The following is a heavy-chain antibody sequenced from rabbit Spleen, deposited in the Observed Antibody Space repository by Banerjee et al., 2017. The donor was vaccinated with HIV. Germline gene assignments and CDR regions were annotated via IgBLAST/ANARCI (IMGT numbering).Heavy chain of an antibody. J-gene: IGHJ4*01. CDR2: ISASGKP. D-gene: IGHD8-1*01. Sequence: QEQLVESGGGLVQPEGSLKLTCKASGFTLSTYWIYWVRQAPGKGLEWIGCISASGKPYYASWVNGRFSISRENAQNTVFLQMTSLTAADTATYFCARDGAGGSYFALWGPGTLVTVS. V-gene: IGHV1S47*01. CDR3: ARDGAGGSYFAL. CDR1: GFTLSTYW.